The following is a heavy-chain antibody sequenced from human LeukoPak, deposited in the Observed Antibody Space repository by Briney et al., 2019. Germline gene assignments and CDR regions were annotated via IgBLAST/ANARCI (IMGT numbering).Heavy chain of an antibody. J-gene: IGHJ4*02. CDR2: ISYDGSNK. Sequence: GGSLRLSCAASGFTFSSYGMHWVRQAPGKGLEWVAVISYDGSNKYYADSVKGRFTISRDNSKNTLYLQMNSLRAEDTAVYYCAKDLREYSSGWWGSNWGQGTLVTVSS. V-gene: IGHV3-30*18. CDR1: GFTFSSYG. D-gene: IGHD6-19*01. CDR3: AKDLREYSSGWWGSN.